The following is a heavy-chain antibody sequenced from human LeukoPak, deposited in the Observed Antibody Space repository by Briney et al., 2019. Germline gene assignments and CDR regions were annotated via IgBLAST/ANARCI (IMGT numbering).Heavy chain of an antibody. J-gene: IGHJ4*02. CDR3: AKAFYGSGSYPQDY. D-gene: IGHD3-10*01. Sequence: PGGSLRLSCAASGFTFTSYGMHWVRQAPGKGLEWLAFIRNDGSNKYYADSLKGRFTISRDNSKNTLYLQMSSLRAEDTAVYYCAKAFYGSGSYPQDYWGQGTLVTVSS. CDR1: GFTFTSYG. V-gene: IGHV3-30*02. CDR2: IRNDGSNK.